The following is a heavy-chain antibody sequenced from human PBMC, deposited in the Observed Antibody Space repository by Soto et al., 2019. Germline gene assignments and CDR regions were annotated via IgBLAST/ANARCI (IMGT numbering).Heavy chain of an antibody. D-gene: IGHD3-10*01. J-gene: IGHJ6*02. Sequence: SETLSLTCAVYGGSFRGYYWSWIRQTPGKGLEWIGEINHSGSTNYNPSLKSRVTISVDTSKNQFSLKLSSVTAADTAVYYCARRAGITMVRGVNGGMDVWGQGTTVTVS. CDR3: ARRAGITMVRGVNGGMDV. CDR2: INHSGST. CDR1: GGSFRGYY. V-gene: IGHV4-34*01.